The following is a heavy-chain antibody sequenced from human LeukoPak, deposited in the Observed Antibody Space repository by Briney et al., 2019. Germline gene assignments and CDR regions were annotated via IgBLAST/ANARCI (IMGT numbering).Heavy chain of an antibody. Sequence: GGSLRLSCAASGFTFSSYAMHWVRQAPGKGLEWVAVISYDGSNKYYADSVKGRFTISRDNSKNTLYLQMNSLRAEDTAVYYCARDGTSITIFYLENPDASDAFDIWGQGTMVTVSS. CDR3: ARDGTSITIFYLENPDASDAFDI. CDR1: GFTFSSYA. CDR2: ISYDGSNK. J-gene: IGHJ3*02. D-gene: IGHD3-9*01. V-gene: IGHV3-30-3*01.